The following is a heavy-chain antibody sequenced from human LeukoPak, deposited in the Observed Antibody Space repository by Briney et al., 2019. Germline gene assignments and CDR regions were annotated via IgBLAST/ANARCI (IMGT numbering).Heavy chain of an antibody. CDR2: IWYDGSNK. D-gene: IGHD6-19*01. Sequence: PGGSLRLSCAASGFTFSSYAMHWVRQAPGKGLEWVAVIWYDGSNKYYADSVKGRFTISRDNSKNTLYLQMDSLRAEDTAVYYCARIALYSSGWYGLDYWGQGTLVTVSS. V-gene: IGHV3-33*08. J-gene: IGHJ4*02. CDR3: ARIALYSSGWYGLDY. CDR1: GFTFSSYA.